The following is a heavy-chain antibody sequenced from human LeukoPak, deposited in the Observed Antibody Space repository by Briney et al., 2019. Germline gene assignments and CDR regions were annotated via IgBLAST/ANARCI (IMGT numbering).Heavy chain of an antibody. Sequence: SETLSLTCTVSGGSISSGSNYWSWIRQPARRGLEWIGRIYSSGRTDYSPSLKSRVTISIDASENQFSLKLSSVTAADTAVYYCARQFSSSSWDDYWGQGTLVTVSS. CDR2: IYSSGRT. J-gene: IGHJ4*02. V-gene: IGHV4-61*02. CDR1: GGSISSGSNY. D-gene: IGHD6-6*01. CDR3: ARQFSSSSWDDY.